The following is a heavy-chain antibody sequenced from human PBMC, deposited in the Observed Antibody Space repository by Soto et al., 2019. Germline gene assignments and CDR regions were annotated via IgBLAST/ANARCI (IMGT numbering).Heavy chain of an antibody. D-gene: IGHD2-8*01. CDR2: INPKSGGT. J-gene: IGHJ6*02. V-gene: IGHV1-2*04. CDR1: GYSFTDYH. CDR3: ARGHSTDCSNGVCSFFYNHEMDV. Sequence: ASVKVSCKASGYSFTDYHIHWVRQAPGQGLGWLGRINPKSGGTSTAQKFQGWVTMTRDRSISTVYMELTRLRSDDTAVYFCARGHSTDCSNGVCSFFYNHEMDVWGQ.